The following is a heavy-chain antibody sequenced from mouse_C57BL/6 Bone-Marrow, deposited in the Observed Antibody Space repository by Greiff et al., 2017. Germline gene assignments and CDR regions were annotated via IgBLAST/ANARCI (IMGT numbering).Heavy chain of an antibody. J-gene: IGHJ2*01. Sequence: VQLQQPGAELVKPGASVKLSCKASGYTFPSYWIHWVKQRPGKGLGWIGMIPPNSGSTNSNGQFKSKANLTVDNSSRPAYMQLSSLTSEDSAVYYCARKLGLDYWGQGTTLTVSS. CDR1: GYTFPSYW. CDR2: IPPNSGST. CDR3: ARKLGLDY. D-gene: IGHD4-1*01. V-gene: IGHV1-64*01.